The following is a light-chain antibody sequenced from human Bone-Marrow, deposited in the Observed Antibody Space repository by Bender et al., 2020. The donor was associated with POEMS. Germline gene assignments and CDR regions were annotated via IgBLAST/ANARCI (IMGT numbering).Light chain of an antibody. V-gene: IGLV2-23*01. CDR1: STDVGTFNL. CDR2: EGN. J-gene: IGLJ1*01. Sequence: QSALTQPASVSGSPGQSITISCSGTSTDVGTFNLVSWYQQRPGKVPKLIIYEGNKRPSGVSNRFSASKSGNTASLTISGLQAEDEADYYCCSYANFGIYVFGTGTTVTVL. CDR3: CSYANFGIYV.